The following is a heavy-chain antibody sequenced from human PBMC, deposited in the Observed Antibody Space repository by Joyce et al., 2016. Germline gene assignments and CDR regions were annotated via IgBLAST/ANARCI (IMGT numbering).Heavy chain of an antibody. Sequence: EVQLVESGAGLVQPGGSLRLSFASSGFTFSYYAMHWVRQAPGKRLEYVAAISNNGGSTYYADSVKGRLTISRDNSKNTLYLQMGSLRPEDMAVYYCVLGGNSEFDAFDIWGQGTMVIVSS. D-gene: IGHD4-23*01. CDR1: GFTFSYYA. CDR3: VLGGNSEFDAFDI. J-gene: IGHJ3*02. CDR2: ISNNGGST. V-gene: IGHV3-64*02.